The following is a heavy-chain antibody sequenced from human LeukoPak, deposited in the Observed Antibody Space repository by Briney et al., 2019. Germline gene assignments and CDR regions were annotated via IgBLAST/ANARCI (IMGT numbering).Heavy chain of an antibody. D-gene: IGHD6-19*01. CDR2: ISYDGSNK. J-gene: IGHJ4*02. V-gene: IGHV3-30*04. CDR1: GFIFSNYA. Sequence: GASLRLSCAASGFIFSNYALYWVRQAPGKGLEWVAVISYDGSNKYYADSVKGRFTISRDNSKNTLYLQMNSLRAEDTAVYYCATEYSLAVAGIGDYWGQGTLVTVSS. CDR3: ATEYSLAVAGIGDY.